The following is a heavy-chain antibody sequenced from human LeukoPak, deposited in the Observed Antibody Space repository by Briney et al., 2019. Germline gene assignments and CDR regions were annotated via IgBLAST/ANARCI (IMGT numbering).Heavy chain of an antibody. CDR2: FDPEDGET. Sequence: GASVKVSCKVSGYTLTELSMHWVRQAPGKGLEWMGGFDPEDGETIYAQKFQGRVTMTEDTSTDTAYMELSSLRSEDTAVYYCATNPYYYGSGRPNWFDPWGQGTLVTVSS. V-gene: IGHV1-24*01. J-gene: IGHJ5*02. CDR3: ATNPYYYGSGRPNWFDP. CDR1: GYTLTELS. D-gene: IGHD3-10*01.